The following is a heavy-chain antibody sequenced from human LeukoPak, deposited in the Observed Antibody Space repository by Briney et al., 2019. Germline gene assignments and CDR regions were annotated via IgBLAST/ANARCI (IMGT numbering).Heavy chain of an antibody. V-gene: IGHV4-59*01. J-gene: IGHJ4*02. D-gene: IGHD3-10*01. CDR1: GGSISSDY. CDR2: IYYSGST. Sequence: SETLSLTCTVSGGSISSDYWSWIRQPPGKGLEWTGSIYYSGSTNYNPSLKSRVSISVDMSKNHFSLKLTSVTAADTAVYYCARAGGNYYGSGSYLSNWGQGTLVTVSS. CDR3: ARAGGNYYGSGSYLSN.